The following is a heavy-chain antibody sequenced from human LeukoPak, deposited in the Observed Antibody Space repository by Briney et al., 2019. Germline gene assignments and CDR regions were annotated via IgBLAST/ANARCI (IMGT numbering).Heavy chain of an antibody. J-gene: IGHJ4*02. CDR1: GGSFSGYY. CDR3: ARGRGSCYSADYFDY. V-gene: IGHV4-34*01. Sequence: PSEPLSLTCAVYGGSFSGYYWSWIRQPPGKGLEWIGEINHSGSTNYNPSLKSRVTISVDTSKNQFSLKLSSVTAADTAVYYCARGRGSCYSADYFDYWGQGTLVTVSS. D-gene: IGHD2-15*01. CDR2: INHSGST.